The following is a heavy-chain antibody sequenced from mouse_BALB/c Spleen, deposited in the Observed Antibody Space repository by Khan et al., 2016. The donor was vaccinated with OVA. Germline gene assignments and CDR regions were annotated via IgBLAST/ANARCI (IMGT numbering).Heavy chain of an antibody. Sequence: EVQLQESGPGLVKPSQTVSLTCTVTGISITPGNYRWSWIRQFPGNKLEWIGNIYYSGTVTYNPSLTSRTTITRDTSKNQFFLEMNSLTAEDTATYYCARDYGSLYLYFDVWGAGTTVTVSS. V-gene: IGHV3-5*02. J-gene: IGHJ1*01. CDR3: ARDYGSLYLYFDV. CDR2: IYYSGTV. CDR1: GISITPGNYR. D-gene: IGHD1-1*01.